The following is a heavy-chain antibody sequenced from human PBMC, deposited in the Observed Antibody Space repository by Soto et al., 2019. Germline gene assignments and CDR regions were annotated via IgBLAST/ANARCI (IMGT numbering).Heavy chain of an antibody. CDR1: GYTFTSYG. CDR3: ARGESGSDILTPYYYYGMDV. J-gene: IGHJ6*02. Sequence: KVSCKASGYTFTSYGISWVRQAPGQGLEWMGWISAYNGNTNYAQKLQGRVTMTTDTSTSTAYMELRSLRSDDTAVYCCARGESGSDILTPYYYYGMDVWGQGTTVTVSS. D-gene: IGHD3-9*01. V-gene: IGHV1-18*04. CDR2: ISAYNGNT.